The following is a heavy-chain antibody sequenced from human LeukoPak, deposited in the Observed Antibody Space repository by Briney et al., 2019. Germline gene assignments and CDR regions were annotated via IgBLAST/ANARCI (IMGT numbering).Heavy chain of an antibody. CDR3: ARDRVVGATTVHYYFDY. V-gene: IGHV1-46*01. Sequence: ASVTVSCKASGYTFTSYYMHWVRQAPGQGLEWMGIINPSGGSTSYAQKFQGRVTMTRDTSTSTVYMELSSLRSEDTAVYYCARDRVVGATTVHYYFDYWGQGTLVTVSS. CDR2: INPSGGST. J-gene: IGHJ4*02. D-gene: IGHD1-26*01. CDR1: GYTFTSYY.